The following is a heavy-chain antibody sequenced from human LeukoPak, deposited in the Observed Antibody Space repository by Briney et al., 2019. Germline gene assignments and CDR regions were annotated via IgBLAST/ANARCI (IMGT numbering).Heavy chain of an antibody. D-gene: IGHD2-2*01. Sequence: GRSLRLSRAASGFTFSSYAMHWVRQAPGKGLEWVAVISYDGSNKYYADSVKGRFTISRDNSKNTLYLQMNSLRAEDTAVYYCARDLGEVVPAARGYYYGMDVWGQGTTVTVSS. CDR1: GFTFSSYA. V-gene: IGHV3-30-3*01. J-gene: IGHJ6*02. CDR2: ISYDGSNK. CDR3: ARDLGEVVPAARGYYYGMDV.